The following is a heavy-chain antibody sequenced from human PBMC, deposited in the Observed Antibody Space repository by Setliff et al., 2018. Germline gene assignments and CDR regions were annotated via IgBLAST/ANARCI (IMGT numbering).Heavy chain of an antibody. CDR3: ARLSGFLYIDV. V-gene: IGHV4-61*09. CDR1: GGSISNTYYY. CDR2: IYTSWST. J-gene: IGHJ6*03. D-gene: IGHD3-3*01. Sequence: SETLSLTCTVSGGSISNTYYYWSWIRQPAGKGLEWIGQIYTSWSTNYNPSLKSRVTISLDTSKNQFSLELSSVTAADTAVYYCARLSGFLYIDVWGEGTTVTVSS.